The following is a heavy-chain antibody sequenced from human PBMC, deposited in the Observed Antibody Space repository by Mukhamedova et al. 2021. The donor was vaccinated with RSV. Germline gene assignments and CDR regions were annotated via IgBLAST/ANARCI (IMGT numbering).Heavy chain of an antibody. J-gene: IGHJ4*02. CDR2: ISYNGNNK. Sequence: QAPGKGLEWVAVISYNGNNKYYTDSVQGRFTISRDNTKNTLYLQMDSLRDEDTAVYYCARAVGGTIFGMITGLWGQGTLVTVSS. D-gene: IGHD3-3*01. V-gene: IGHV3-30-3*01. CDR3: ARAVGGTIFGMITGL.